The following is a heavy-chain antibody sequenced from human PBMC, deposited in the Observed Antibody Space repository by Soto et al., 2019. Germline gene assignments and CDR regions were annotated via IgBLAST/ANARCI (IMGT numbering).Heavy chain of an antibody. J-gene: IGHJ4*02. CDR2: INHSGST. V-gene: IGHV4-34*01. CDR1: GGSFSGYY. D-gene: IGHD3-22*01. CDR3: ARAVRPKDYYDSSGYNAY. Sequence: PSETLSLTCAVYGGSFSGYYWSWIRQPPGKGLEWIGEINHSGSTNYNPSLKSRVTISVDTSKNQFSLKLSSVTAADTAVYYCARAVRPKDYYDSSGYNAYWGQGTLVTVSS.